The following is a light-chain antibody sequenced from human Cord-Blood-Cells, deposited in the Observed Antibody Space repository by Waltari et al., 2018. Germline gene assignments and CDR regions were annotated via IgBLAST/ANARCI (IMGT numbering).Light chain of an antibody. CDR1: SGAVGGYNY. Sequence: QSALTQPASVSGSPGQSITIPCTGTSGAVGGYNYVSWYQQHPGKAPKLMIYEVSNRPSGVSNRFSGSKSGNTASLTISGLQAEDEADYYCSSYTSSSTLVFGTGTKVTVL. CDR3: SSYTSSSTLV. CDR2: EVS. J-gene: IGLJ1*01. V-gene: IGLV2-14*01.